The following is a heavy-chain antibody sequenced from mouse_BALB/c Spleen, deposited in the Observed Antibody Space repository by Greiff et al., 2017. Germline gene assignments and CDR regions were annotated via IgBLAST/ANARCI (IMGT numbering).Heavy chain of an antibody. CDR3: TRGGDYDGFDY. CDR2: IYPGNSDT. CDR1: GYTFTSYW. V-gene: IGHV1-5*01. Sequence: VQLQQSGAELAKPGASVKMSCKASGYTFTSYWMHWVKQRPGQGLEWIGAIYPGNSDTSYNQKFKGKAKLTAVTSASTAYMELSSLTNEDSAVYYCTRGGDYDGFDYWGQGTTLTVSS. D-gene: IGHD2-4*01. J-gene: IGHJ2*01.